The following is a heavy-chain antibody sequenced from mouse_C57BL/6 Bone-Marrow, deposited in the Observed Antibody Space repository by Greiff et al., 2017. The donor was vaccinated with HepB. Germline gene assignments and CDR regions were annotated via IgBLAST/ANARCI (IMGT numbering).Heavy chain of an antibody. J-gene: IGHJ4*01. CDR3: ARGGITTVVAHYYAMDY. D-gene: IGHD1-1*01. CDR1: GYAFSSYW. Sequence: VQLQQSGAELVKPGASVKISCKASGYAFSSYWMNWVKQRPGKGLEWIGQIYPGDGDTNYNGKFKGKATLTADKSSSTAYMQLSSLTSEDSAVYYCARGGITTVVAHYYAMDYWGQGTSVTVSS. CDR2: IYPGDGDT. V-gene: IGHV1-80*01.